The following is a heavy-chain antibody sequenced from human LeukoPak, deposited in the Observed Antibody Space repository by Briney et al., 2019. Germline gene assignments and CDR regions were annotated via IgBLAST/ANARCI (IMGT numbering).Heavy chain of an antibody. CDR3: AKGDTGVIRRYYLDS. J-gene: IGHJ4*02. CDR1: GFTFINYG. Sequence: PGGSLRLSCAASGFTFINYGVNWVRQAPGKGLEWVSATDTSGVITYYTDSVKGRFTISIDNSKNTLNLQMDSLRVEDTAVYYCAKGDTGVIRRYYLDSWGQGTLVTVSS. CDR2: TDTSGVIT. V-gene: IGHV3-23*05. D-gene: IGHD5-18*01.